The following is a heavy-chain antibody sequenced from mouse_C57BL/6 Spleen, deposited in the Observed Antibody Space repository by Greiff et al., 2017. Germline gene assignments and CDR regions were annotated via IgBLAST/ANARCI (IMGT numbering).Heavy chain of an antibody. CDR3: TRMGTTVAGAY. V-gene: IGHV1-15*01. CDR1: GYTFTDYE. J-gene: IGHJ3*01. CDR2: VAPETGGT. D-gene: IGHD1-1*01. Sequence: QVQLQQSGAELARPGASVTLSCKASGYTFTDYEMHWVKQTTVHGLEWIGAVAPETGGTAYHQKLKGKAILTEDKSSSTAYLELRSLTSEDSAVYYCTRMGTTVAGAYGGQGTLVTVSA.